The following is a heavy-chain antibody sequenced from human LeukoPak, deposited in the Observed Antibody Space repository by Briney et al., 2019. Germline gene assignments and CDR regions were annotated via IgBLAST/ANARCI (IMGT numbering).Heavy chain of an antibody. CDR3: AAAASGSSADY. J-gene: IGHJ4*02. CDR2: INHSGST. CDR1: GGSFSGYY. V-gene: IGHV4-34*01. D-gene: IGHD1-26*01. Sequence: PSETLSLTCAVYGGSFSGYYWSWIRQPPGKGLEWIGEINHSGSTNYNPSLKSRVTISVDTSKNQFSLKLSSVTAADAAVYYCAAAASGSSADYWGQGTLVTVSS.